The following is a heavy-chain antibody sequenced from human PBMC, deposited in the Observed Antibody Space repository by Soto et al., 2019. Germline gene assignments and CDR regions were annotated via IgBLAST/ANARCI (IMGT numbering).Heavy chain of an antibody. CDR1: GFSFSTHW. D-gene: IGHD3-3*01. J-gene: IGHJ3*02. Sequence: EVQLVESGGILVQPGGSLRLSCAASGFSFSTHWMSWVRQAPGKGLEWVANIKEDGREKYYVGSVKGRFTISRDNAENSLYLQMNSLRAEDTAIYYCATQGQHNFLMWGQGTVVTVSS. CDR3: ATQGQHNFLM. CDR2: IKEDGREK. V-gene: IGHV3-7*02.